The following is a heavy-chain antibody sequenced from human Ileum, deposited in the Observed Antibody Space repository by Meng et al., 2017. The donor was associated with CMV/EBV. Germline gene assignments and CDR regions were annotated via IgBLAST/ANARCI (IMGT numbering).Heavy chain of an antibody. CDR1: GYTFTAFY. V-gene: IGHV1-2*02. CDR3: ARGPDSNRSWNSWFDP. Sequence: SGYTFTAFYIHWVRQAPGQGPEWMGWINPYSGDTNHAQNFQGRVTMTSDTSISTAHMELSRLRFDDTAVYYCARGPDSNRSWNSWFDPWGQGTLVTVSS. D-gene: IGHD1-26*01. J-gene: IGHJ5*02. CDR2: INPYSGDT.